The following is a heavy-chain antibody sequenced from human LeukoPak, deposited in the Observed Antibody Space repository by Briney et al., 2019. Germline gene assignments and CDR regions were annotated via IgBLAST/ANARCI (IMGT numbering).Heavy chain of an antibody. D-gene: IGHD4-17*01. CDR2: MNPNSGNT. Sequence: ASVKVSCKVSGYTLTELSMHWVRQAPGKGLEWMGWMNPNSGNTGYAQKFQGRVTITRNTSISTAYMELSSLRSEDTAVYYCARGATVTTDWGQGTLVTVSS. CDR1: GYTLTELS. V-gene: IGHV1-8*03. CDR3: ARGATVTTD. J-gene: IGHJ4*02.